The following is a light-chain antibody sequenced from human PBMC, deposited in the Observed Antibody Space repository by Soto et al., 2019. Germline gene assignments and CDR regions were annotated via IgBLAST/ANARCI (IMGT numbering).Light chain of an antibody. CDR3: QQFDNPSWT. CDR2: GAS. V-gene: IGKV3-20*01. Sequence: EIVLTQSPGTLSLSPGERATLSCRASHTVHNNYLAWYQQKPGQAPRLLINGASRRATGIPDRFSGSGSGTDFTLTISRLEPEDFAVYYCQQFDNPSWTFGQGTRVEIK. J-gene: IGKJ1*01. CDR1: HTVHNNY.